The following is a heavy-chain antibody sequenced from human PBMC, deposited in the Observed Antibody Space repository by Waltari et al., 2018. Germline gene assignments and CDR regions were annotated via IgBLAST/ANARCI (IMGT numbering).Heavy chain of an antibody. Sequence: VQLVGSGGGLIQPGGSLRLSCAASGFTFSIYEVNWVRQAPGKGLEWVSYIGRSGDIMFFADSVRGRFTISRDNAKNSLYLQMNSLRVEDTAVYYCAREQFYNSGIQGSAFDYWGQGTLVTVSS. D-gene: IGHD3-10*01. V-gene: IGHV3-48*03. CDR2: IGRSGDIM. CDR3: AREQFYNSGIQGSAFDY. J-gene: IGHJ4*02. CDR1: GFTFSIYE.